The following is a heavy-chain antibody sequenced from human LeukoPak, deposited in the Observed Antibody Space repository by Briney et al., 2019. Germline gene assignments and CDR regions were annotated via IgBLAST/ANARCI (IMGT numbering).Heavy chain of an antibody. J-gene: IGHJ6*03. D-gene: IGHD2-2*01. CDR3: ARGRKDIVVVPAASPLLYYYYYYMDV. V-gene: IGHV4-30-4*08. Sequence: PSETLSLTCTVSGGSISSGDYYWSWIRQPPGKGLEWIGYIYYSGSTYYNPSLKSRVTISGDTSKNQFSLKLSSVTAADTAVYYCARGRKDIVVVPAASPLLYYYYYYMDVWGKGTTVTVSS. CDR2: IYYSGST. CDR1: GGSISSGDYY.